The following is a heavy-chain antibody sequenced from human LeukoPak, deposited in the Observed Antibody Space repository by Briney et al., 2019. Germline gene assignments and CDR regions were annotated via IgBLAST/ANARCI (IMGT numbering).Heavy chain of an antibody. CDR3: AKDLPSGYSSSWPVDY. Sequence: GGSLRLSCAASGFTFSSYGMHWVRQAPGKGLEWVAFIRYDGSNKYYADSVKGRFTISRDNSKNTLYLQMNSLRAEDTAVYYCAKDLPSGYSSSWPVDYWGQGTPVTVSS. J-gene: IGHJ4*02. V-gene: IGHV3-30*02. CDR1: GFTFSSYG. CDR2: IRYDGSNK. D-gene: IGHD6-13*01.